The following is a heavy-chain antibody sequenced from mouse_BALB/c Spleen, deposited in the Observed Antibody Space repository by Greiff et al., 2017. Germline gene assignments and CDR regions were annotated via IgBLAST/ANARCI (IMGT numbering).Heavy chain of an antibody. V-gene: IGHV5-6-5*01. D-gene: IGHD2-5*01. J-gene: IGHJ4*01. CDR2: ISSGGST. Sequence: EVQGVESGGGLVKPGGSLKLSCAASGFTFSSYAMSWVRQTPEKRLEWVASISSGGSTYYPDSVKGRFTISRDNARNILYLHMSSLRSEDTAMYYCATIYYSNSYAMDYWGQGTSVTVSS. CDR3: ATIYYSNSYAMDY. CDR1: GFTFSSYA.